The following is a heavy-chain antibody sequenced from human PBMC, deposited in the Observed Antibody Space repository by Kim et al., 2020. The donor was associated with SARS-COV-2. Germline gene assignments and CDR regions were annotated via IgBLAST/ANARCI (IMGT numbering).Heavy chain of an antibody. CDR2: IYSGGSST. V-gene: IGHV3-23*03. CDR3: AKKRGYSYGFGGFDY. J-gene: IGHJ4*02. CDR1: GFTFSSYA. D-gene: IGHD5-18*01. Sequence: GGSLRLSCAASGFTFSSYAMSWVRQAPGKGLEWVSVIYSGGSSTYYADSVKGRFTISRDNSKNTLYLQMNSLRAEDTAVYYCAKKRGYSYGFGGFDYWGQGTLVTVSS.